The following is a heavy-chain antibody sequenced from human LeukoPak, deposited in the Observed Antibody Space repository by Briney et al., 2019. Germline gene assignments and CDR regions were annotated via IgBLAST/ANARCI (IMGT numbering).Heavy chain of an antibody. Sequence: PGGSLRLSCAASGFTFSTYAMSWVRQAPGKGLEWVSGISGSGGSTYYADSVKGRFTISRDNSKNTLYLQMNSLRAEDTAVYYCARDLRDSSGLDYWGQGTLVTVSS. J-gene: IGHJ4*02. V-gene: IGHV3-23*01. CDR3: ARDLRDSSGLDY. CDR2: ISGSGGST. CDR1: GFTFSTYA. D-gene: IGHD3-22*01.